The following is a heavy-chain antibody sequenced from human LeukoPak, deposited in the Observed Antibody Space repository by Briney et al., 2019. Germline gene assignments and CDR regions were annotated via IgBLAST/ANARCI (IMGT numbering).Heavy chain of an antibody. J-gene: IGHJ1*01. CDR3: ARGLRVFHH. CDR2: INHSGST. Sequence: SETLPLTCAVYGGSFSGYYWSWIRQPPGKGLEWIGEINHSGSTNYNPSLKSRVTISVDTSKNQFSLKLSSVTAADTAVYYCARGLRVFHHWGQGTLVTVSS. CDR1: GGSFSGYY. V-gene: IGHV4-34*01. D-gene: IGHD4-17*01.